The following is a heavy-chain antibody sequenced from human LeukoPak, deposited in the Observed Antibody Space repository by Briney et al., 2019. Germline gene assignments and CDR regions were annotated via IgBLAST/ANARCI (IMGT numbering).Heavy chain of an antibody. D-gene: IGHD3-16*02. J-gene: IGHJ4*02. CDR2: ISSSISYI. CDR3: ARGNYDYVWGSYRPFDY. CDR1: GFTFSSYS. Sequence: GGSLRLSCAASGFTFSSYSMNWVRQAPGKGLEWVSSISSSISYIYYADSVKGRFTISRDNAKNSLYLQKNSLGAEDTAVYYCARGNYDYVWGSYRPFDYWGQGTLVTVPS. V-gene: IGHV3-21*01.